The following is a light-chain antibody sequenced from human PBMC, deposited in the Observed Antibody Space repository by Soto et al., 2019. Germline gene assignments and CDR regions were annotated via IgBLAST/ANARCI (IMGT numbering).Light chain of an antibody. V-gene: IGKV3-15*01. J-gene: IGKJ1*01. CDR1: QSVSTD. CDR2: RAS. CDR3: QQYNGWPPRWT. Sequence: EIVMTQSPATLSMSPGERATLSCRASQSVSTDLAWYQQKPGQAPRLLIYRASTRATGIPARFSGGGSGTEFTPTISGLQSEDFAVYICQQYNGWPPRWTFGQGTKVEIK.